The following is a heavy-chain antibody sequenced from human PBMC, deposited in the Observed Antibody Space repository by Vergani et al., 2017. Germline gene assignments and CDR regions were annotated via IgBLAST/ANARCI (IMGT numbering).Heavy chain of an antibody. J-gene: IGHJ5*02. CDR1: GFTFSSYD. Sequence: EVQLVESGGGLVQPGGSLRLSCAASGFTFSSYDMHWVRQATGKGLEWVSAIGTAGDTYYPGYVKGRFTISRENAKNSLYLQMNSLRAGDTAVYYCVKDLPSGYDANPNWFDPWGQGTLVTVSS. CDR3: VKDLPSGYDANPNWFDP. CDR2: IGTAGDT. D-gene: IGHD5-12*01. V-gene: IGHV3-13*04.